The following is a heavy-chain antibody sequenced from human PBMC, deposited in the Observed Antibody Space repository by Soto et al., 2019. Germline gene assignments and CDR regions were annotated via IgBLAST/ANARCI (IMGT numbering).Heavy chain of an antibody. Sequence: PGGSLRLSCAASGFTFSSYAMHWVRQAPGKGLEWVAVISYDGSNKYYADSVKGRFTISRDNSKNTLYLQMNSLRAEDTAVYYCAREANNYGDYGRVSGFDPWGQGTLVTVSS. V-gene: IGHV3-30-3*01. CDR2: ISYDGSNK. CDR1: GFTFSSYA. CDR3: AREANNYGDYGRVSGFDP. D-gene: IGHD4-17*01. J-gene: IGHJ5*02.